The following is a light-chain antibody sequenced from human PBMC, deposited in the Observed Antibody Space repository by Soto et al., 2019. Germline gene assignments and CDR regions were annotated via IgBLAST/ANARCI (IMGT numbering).Light chain of an antibody. CDR1: QSISSW. CDR2: KAS. CDR3: QQYNSYSIT. V-gene: IGKV1-5*03. Sequence: DIQMTQSPSTLSASVGDRVTITCRASQSISSWLAWYQQKPGKAPKLLIYKASSLESGVPSRFRGSGSGTEYTLTISTLQANDFATYYCQQYNSYSITFCKGTRLE. J-gene: IGKJ5*01.